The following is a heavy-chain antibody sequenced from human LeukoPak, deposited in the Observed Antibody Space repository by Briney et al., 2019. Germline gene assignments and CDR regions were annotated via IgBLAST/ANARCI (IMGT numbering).Heavy chain of an antibody. J-gene: IGHJ4*02. CDR3: ARDYCSSTSCSLPPRSPGDDY. CDR1: GYTFTSYG. V-gene: IGHV1-18*01. CDR2: ISAYNGNT. Sequence: ASVKVSCKASGYTFTSYGISWVRQAPGQGLEWMGWISAYNGNTNYAQKLQGRVTMTADTSTSTAYMELRSLRSDDTAVYYCARDYCSSTSCSLPPRSPGDDYWGQGTLVTASS. D-gene: IGHD2-2*01.